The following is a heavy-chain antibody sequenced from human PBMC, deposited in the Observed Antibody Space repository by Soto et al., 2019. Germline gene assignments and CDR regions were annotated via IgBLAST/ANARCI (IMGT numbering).Heavy chain of an antibody. Sequence: ASVKVSCKAPADTFTSYYIHWVRQAPGHGLEWMGIINPNGGSTRFAQTFQGRITMTRDTSTSTVYMELRSLRSEDTAIYYCERSYEGVFGIITEGSTWLDPWGQGYLVTVSS. V-gene: IGHV1-46*01. D-gene: IGHD3-16*02. CDR1: ADTFTSYY. CDR3: ERSYEGVFGIITEGSTWLDP. CDR2: INPNGGST. J-gene: IGHJ5*02.